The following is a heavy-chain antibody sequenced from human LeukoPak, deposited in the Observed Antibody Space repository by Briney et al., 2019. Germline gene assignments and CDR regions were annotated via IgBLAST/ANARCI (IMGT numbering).Heavy chain of an antibody. CDR2: ISSSDNTI. J-gene: IGHJ5*02. CDR1: GFTFSSYG. D-gene: IGHD5-24*01. V-gene: IGHV3-48*04. Sequence: GGSLRLSCAASGFTFSSYGMHWVRQAPGKGLEWVSSISSSDNTIYYTDSVKGRFAISRDNAKNSLYLQMKSLRAGDTAVYYCARGFYTYDQWGQGTLVTVSS. CDR3: ARGFYTYDQ.